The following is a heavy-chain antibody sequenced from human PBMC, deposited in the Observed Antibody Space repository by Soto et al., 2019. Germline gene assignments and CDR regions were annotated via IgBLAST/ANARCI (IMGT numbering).Heavy chain of an antibody. CDR2: IFYSGPT. Sequence: QLQLQESGPGLVKPSETLSLTCSVSGGTISSSSYYWGWIRQPPGKGLEWIGNIFYSGPTYYNPSLKSRVTISVDTSKNQFSLKLSSVTAADPAVYYCARRPPVGALDYWGQGTLVTVSS. CDR1: GGTISSSSYY. CDR3: ARRPPVGALDY. V-gene: IGHV4-39*01. D-gene: IGHD1-26*01. J-gene: IGHJ4*02.